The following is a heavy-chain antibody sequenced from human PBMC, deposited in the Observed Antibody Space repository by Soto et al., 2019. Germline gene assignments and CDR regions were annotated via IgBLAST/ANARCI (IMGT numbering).Heavy chain of an antibody. V-gene: IGHV3-9*01. J-gene: IGHJ3*02. CDR1: GFTFDDYA. D-gene: IGHD3-3*01. Sequence: EVQLVESGGGLVQPGRSLRLSCVASGFTFDDYAMHWVRQVPGKGLEWVAGISWDSGSIGYAGSVKGRCTISRDNAKNSLYLQMNSLRSEDKAWYYFVKKVTSVGVITHDAFDIWGQGTMVTVSS. CDR2: ISWDSGSI. CDR3: VKKVTSVGVITHDAFDI.